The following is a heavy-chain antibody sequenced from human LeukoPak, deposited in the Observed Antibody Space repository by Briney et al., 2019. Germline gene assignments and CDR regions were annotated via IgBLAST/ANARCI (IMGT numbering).Heavy chain of an antibody. CDR3: ARGRGKVGAPYYFDY. V-gene: IGHV4-34*01. CDR2: SNHSGST. J-gene: IGHJ4*02. D-gene: IGHD1-26*01. CDR1: GGSFSGYY. Sequence: PSETLSLTCAVSGGSFSGYYWSWIRQPPGKGLEWMGESNHSGSTNYNPYLKSRVTISVDTSKNQFSLKLSSVTAADTAVYYCARGRGKVGAPYYFDYWGQGTLVTVSS.